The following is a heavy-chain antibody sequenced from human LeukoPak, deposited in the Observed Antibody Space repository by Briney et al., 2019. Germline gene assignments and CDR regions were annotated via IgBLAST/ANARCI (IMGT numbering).Heavy chain of an antibody. V-gene: IGHV1-2*02. D-gene: IGHD2-2*01. CDR2: INPNSGGT. CDR3: ARDTEGGSSTGGGSDP. CDR1: GYTFTGYY. Sequence: ASVKVSCKASGYTFTGYYMHWVRQAPGQGLEWMGWINPNSGGTNYAQKFQGRVTMTRDTSISTAYMELSRLRSDDTAVYYCARDTEGGSSTGGGSDPWGQGTLVTVSS. J-gene: IGHJ5*02.